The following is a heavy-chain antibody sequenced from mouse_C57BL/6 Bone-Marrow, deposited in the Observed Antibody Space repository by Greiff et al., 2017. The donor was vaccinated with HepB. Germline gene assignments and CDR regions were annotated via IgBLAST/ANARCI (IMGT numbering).Heavy chain of an antibody. V-gene: IGHV1-59*01. D-gene: IGHD6-1*01. CDR3: AIERVPWFAY. CDR2: IDPSDSYT. Sequence: VQLQQPGAELVRPGTSVKLSCKASGYTFTSYWMHWVKQRPGQGLEWIGGIDPSDSYTNYNQKFKGKATLTVYTSSSTAYMQLSSLKSADSAVYYCAIERVPWFAYWGQGTLVTVSA. J-gene: IGHJ3*01. CDR1: GYTFTSYW.